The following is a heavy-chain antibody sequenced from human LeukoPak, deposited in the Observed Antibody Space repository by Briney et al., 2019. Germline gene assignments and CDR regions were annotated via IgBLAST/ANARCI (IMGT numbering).Heavy chain of an antibody. CDR2: IYYSGST. Sequence: SETLSLTCTVSGGSISSYYWSWIRQPPGKGLEWIGYIYYSGSTNYNPSLKSRVTISVDTSKNQLSLKLSSVTAADTAVYYCARVRLSTGGFQLLRAALENAFDIWGQGTMVTVSS. D-gene: IGHD4-11*01. CDR1: GGSISSYY. CDR3: ARVRLSTGGFQLLRAALENAFDI. J-gene: IGHJ3*02. V-gene: IGHV4-59*01.